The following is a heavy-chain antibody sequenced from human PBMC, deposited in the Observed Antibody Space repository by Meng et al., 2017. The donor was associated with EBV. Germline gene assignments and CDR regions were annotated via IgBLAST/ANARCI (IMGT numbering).Heavy chain of an antibody. CDR2: ITPIFGTA. Sequence: QERLVPARAEVKKPESSVKVCSKAAGGTCSSYANSWVRQAPGQGLEWMGGITPIFGTANYAQKFQGRVTITADKSTSTAYMELSSLRSEDTAVYYCARDRWEPKGKGWFDPWGQGTLVTVSS. CDR3: ARDRWEPKGKGWFDP. J-gene: IGHJ5*02. V-gene: IGHV1-69*06. CDR1: GGTCSSYA. D-gene: IGHD1-26*01.